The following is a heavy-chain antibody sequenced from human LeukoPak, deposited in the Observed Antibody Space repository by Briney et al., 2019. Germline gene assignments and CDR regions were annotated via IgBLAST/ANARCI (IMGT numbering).Heavy chain of an antibody. V-gene: IGHV4-59*01. D-gene: IGHD4-23*01. Sequence: SETLPLTCTVSGGSISSYYWSWIRQPPGKGLEWIGYIFYTGSTNYNPSLKSRVTISVLTSKNRFSLKLSSVTAADTAVYYCATLSGGDDAFDIWGQGTMVTVSS. CDR3: ATLSGGDDAFDI. J-gene: IGHJ3*02. CDR2: IFYTGST. CDR1: GGSISSYY.